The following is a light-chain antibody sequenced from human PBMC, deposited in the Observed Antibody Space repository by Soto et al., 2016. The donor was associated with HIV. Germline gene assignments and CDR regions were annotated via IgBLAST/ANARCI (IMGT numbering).Light chain of an antibody. J-gene: IGKJ2*01. V-gene: IGKV1-16*02. Sequence: DIQMTQSPSSLSASVGDTVTITCRASQDIDNYLAWFQQKPGKAPKSLIYGASTLQSGVSSKFSGSRSGTDFTLTISSLQPEDFASYFCLQDYDRPYTFGQGTKLEIK. CDR2: GAS. CDR1: QDIDNY. CDR3: LQDYDRPYT.